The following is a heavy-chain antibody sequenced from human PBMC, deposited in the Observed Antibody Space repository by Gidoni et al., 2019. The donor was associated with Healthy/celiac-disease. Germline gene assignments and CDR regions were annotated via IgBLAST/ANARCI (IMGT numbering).Heavy chain of an antibody. CDR1: GFTFSSYA. CDR3: ARDSSYDYYYYGMDV. D-gene: IGHD5-12*01. J-gene: IGHJ6*02. CDR2: ISYDGSNK. V-gene: IGHV3-30*04. Sequence: QVQLVESGGGVVQPGRSLRLSCAASGFTFSSYAMHWVRQAPGKGLEWVAVISYDGSNKYYADSVKGRFTISRDNSKNTLYLQMNSLRAEDTAVYYCARDSSYDYYYYGMDVWGQGTTVTVSS.